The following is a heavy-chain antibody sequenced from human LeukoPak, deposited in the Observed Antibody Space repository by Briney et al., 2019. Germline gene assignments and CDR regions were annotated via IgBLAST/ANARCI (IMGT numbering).Heavy chain of an antibody. D-gene: IGHD3-10*02. CDR1: GFTFSSNS. CDR3: AELGITMIGGV. V-gene: IGHV3-21*01. J-gene: IGHJ6*04. CDR2: ISSSSSYI. Sequence: GGSLRLSCAASGFTFSSNSLNSVPQTPGKGLEWVSSISSSSSYIYYADSVKGRFTISRDNAKNSLYLQMNSLRAEDTAVYYCAELGITMIGGVWGKGTTVTVSS.